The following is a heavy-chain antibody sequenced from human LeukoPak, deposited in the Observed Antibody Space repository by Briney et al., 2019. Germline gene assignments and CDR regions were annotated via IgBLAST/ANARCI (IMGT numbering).Heavy chain of an antibody. Sequence: GRSLRLSGAASGFTFSSCGMHWVRQAPGKGLEWVAVISYDGSNKYYADSVKGRFTISRDNSKNTLYLQMNSLRAEDTAVYYCAKTMTTVTTPADYWGQGTLVTVSS. CDR2: ISYDGSNK. D-gene: IGHD4-17*01. V-gene: IGHV3-30*18. J-gene: IGHJ4*02. CDR1: GFTFSSCG. CDR3: AKTMTTVTTPADY.